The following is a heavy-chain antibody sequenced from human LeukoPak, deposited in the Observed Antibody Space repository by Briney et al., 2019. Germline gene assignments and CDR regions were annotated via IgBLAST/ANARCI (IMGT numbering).Heavy chain of an antibody. CDR1: GYTFTSYY. CDR3: ARDATVVTPGAWFDP. D-gene: IGHD4-23*01. CDR2: INPSGGST. V-gene: IGHV1-46*01. J-gene: IGHJ5*02. Sequence: ASVKVSCKASGYTFTSYYMHWVRQAPGQGLEWMGIINPSGGSTSYAQKFQGRVTMTRDMSTSTVYMELSSLRSEDTAAYYCARDATVVTPGAWFDPWGQGTLVTVSS.